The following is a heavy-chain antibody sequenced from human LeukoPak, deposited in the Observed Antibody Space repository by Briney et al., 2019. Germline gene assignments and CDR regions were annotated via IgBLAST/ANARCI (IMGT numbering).Heavy chain of an antibody. Sequence: GSSVKVSCKASGGTFSSYAISWVRQAPGQGLEWRGGIIPIFGTANYAQKFQGRVTITTDESTSTAYMELSSLRSEDTAVYYCARDPSYYYDSSGKRPHDYWGQGTLVTVSS. J-gene: IGHJ4*02. CDR1: GGTFSSYA. CDR2: IIPIFGTA. D-gene: IGHD3-22*01. V-gene: IGHV1-69*05. CDR3: ARDPSYYYDSSGKRPHDY.